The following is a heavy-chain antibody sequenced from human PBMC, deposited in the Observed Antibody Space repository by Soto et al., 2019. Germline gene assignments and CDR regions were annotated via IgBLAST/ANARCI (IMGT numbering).Heavy chain of an antibody. D-gene: IGHD6-19*01. CDR2: INAGNWNT. V-gene: IGHV1-3*01. Sequence: ASVKVSCKASGYTFSNFAMHWVRQAPGQRLEWMGWINAGNWNTKYSQKFQGRVTITRDTSASTAYMELSSLRSEDTAVYYCARAVEPYSSGWYRYDYYYGMDVWGQGTTVTVSS. CDR3: ARAVEPYSSGWYRYDYYYGMDV. J-gene: IGHJ6*02. CDR1: GYTFSNFA.